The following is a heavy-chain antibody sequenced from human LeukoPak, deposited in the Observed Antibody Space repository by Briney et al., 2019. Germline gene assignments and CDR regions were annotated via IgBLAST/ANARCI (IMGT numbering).Heavy chain of an antibody. CDR1: GGSISSSSYY. Sequence: SETLSLTCTVSGGSISSSSYYWGWIRQPPGKGLEWIGSIYYSGSTYYNPSLKSRVTISVDTSKNQFSLKLSSVTAADTAVYYCAMDCSGGSCFDPWGQGPMVTVPS. J-gene: IGHJ5*02. CDR3: AMDCSGGSCFDP. D-gene: IGHD2-15*01. V-gene: IGHV4-39*01. CDR2: IYYSGST.